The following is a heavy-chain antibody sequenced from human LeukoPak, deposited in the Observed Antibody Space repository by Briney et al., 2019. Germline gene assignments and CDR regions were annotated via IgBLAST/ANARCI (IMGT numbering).Heavy chain of an antibody. Sequence: PGGSLRLSCVASGFTFSNYWMHWVRQVPGEGLVWVSRINIDGRATSYADSVKGRFTVSRDNARNTSYPQIDSLRVEDTAVYYCARVVEGGDSWDYWGQGALVTVSS. J-gene: IGHJ4*02. CDR2: INIDGRAT. V-gene: IGHV3-74*01. CDR3: ARVVEGGDSWDY. CDR1: GFTFSNYW. D-gene: IGHD5-24*01.